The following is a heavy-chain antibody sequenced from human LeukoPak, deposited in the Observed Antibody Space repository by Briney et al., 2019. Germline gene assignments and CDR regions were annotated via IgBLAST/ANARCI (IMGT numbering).Heavy chain of an antibody. CDR1: GGSFSGYY. CDR3: ARHYNWNDVGYGMDV. J-gene: IGHJ6*02. CDR2: INHSGST. V-gene: IGHV4-34*01. Sequence: SETLSLTCAVYGGSFSGYYWSWIRQPPGKGLEWIGEINHSGSTNYNPSLKSRVTTSVDKSKNQFSLKLSSVTAADTAVYYCARHYNWNDVGYGMDVWGQGTTVTVSS. D-gene: IGHD1-20*01.